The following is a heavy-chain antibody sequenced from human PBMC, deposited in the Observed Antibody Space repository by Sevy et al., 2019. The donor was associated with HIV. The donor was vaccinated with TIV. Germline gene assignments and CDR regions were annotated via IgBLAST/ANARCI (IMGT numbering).Heavy chain of an antibody. V-gene: IGHV3-30-3*01. CDR2: ISYEGSNK. Sequence: GGSLRLSCAASGFTFSSYAMHWVRQAPGKGLERVAVISYEGSNKYYADSVKGRFTISRDNCKNTLYLQMNSLRAEDTTVYYCARDPLAMATIGGYFDYWGQGTLVTVSS. D-gene: IGHD5-12*01. CDR3: ARDPLAMATIGGYFDY. CDR1: GFTFSSYA. J-gene: IGHJ4*02.